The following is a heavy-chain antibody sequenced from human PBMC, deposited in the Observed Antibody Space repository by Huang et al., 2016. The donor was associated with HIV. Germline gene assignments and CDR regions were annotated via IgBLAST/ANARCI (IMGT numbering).Heavy chain of an antibody. CDR3: ARDRGQQLSPFDS. D-gene: IGHD6-13*01. CDR1: GFSLVSYN. V-gene: IGHV3-21*01. Sequence: EVQLVESGGGLVKPGGSLRLSCAASGFSLVSYNMYWVSSIVPSSRFIDYADSVKGRFSIARDNAKNSLYLQMNNLRGEDTAVYYCARDRGQQLSPFDSWGQGTLVTVSS. CDR2: IVPSSRFI. J-gene: IGHJ4*02.